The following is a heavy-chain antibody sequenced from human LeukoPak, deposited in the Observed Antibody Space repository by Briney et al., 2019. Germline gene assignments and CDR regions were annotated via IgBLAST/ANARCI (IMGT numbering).Heavy chain of an antibody. Sequence: GGSLRPSCAASGFTFSSYAMSWVRQAPGKGLEWVSAISGSGGSTYYADSVKGRFTISRDNSKNTLYLQMNSLRAEDTAVYYCARVVPPTDYGSGSYFWDPYYFDYWGQGTLVTVSS. CDR2: ISGSGGST. CDR3: ARVVPPTDYGSGSYFWDPYYFDY. CDR1: GFTFSSYA. J-gene: IGHJ4*02. V-gene: IGHV3-23*01. D-gene: IGHD3-10*01.